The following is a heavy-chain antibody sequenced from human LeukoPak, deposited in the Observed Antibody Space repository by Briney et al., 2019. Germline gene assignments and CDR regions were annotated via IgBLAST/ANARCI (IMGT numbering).Heavy chain of an antibody. CDR2: IYTSGTT. Sequence: SETLSLTCTVSGGSISNYYWSWIRQPAGKGLEWIGRIYTSGTTHYNPSLKSRVTMSVDTSKNQFSLNLSSVTAADTAVYYCARDLFGYNYAFDIWGQGTMVTVSS. D-gene: IGHD5-24*01. CDR3: ARDLFGYNYAFDI. CDR1: GGSISNYY. J-gene: IGHJ3*02. V-gene: IGHV4-4*07.